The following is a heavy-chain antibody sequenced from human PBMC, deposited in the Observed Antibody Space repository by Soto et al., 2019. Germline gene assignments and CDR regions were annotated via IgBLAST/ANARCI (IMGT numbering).Heavy chain of an antibody. CDR3: ARGYYDSSGYYPPDYYFDY. Sequence: QVQLVQSGAEVKKPGSSVKVSCKASGGTFSSYAISWVRQAPGQGLEWMGGIIPIFGTANYAQKFQGRVTITADESTSTAYMELGSLRSEDTAVYYCARGYYDSSGYYPPDYYFDYWGQGTLVTVSS. D-gene: IGHD3-22*01. V-gene: IGHV1-69*01. J-gene: IGHJ4*02. CDR1: GGTFSSYA. CDR2: IIPIFGTA.